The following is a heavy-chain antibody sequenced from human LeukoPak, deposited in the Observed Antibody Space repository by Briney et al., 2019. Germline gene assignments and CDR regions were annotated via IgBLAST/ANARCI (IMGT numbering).Heavy chain of an antibody. CDR1: GGSISSSNW. CDR2: IYHSGST. CDR3: ARGVSSGWYAAPTPRPFDY. J-gene: IGHJ4*02. D-gene: IGHD6-19*01. Sequence: SGTLSLTCAVSGGSISSSNWWSWVRQPPGKGLEWIGEIYHSGSTNYNPSLKSRVTIPVDKSKNQFSLKLSSVTAADTAVYYCARGVSSGWYAAPTPRPFDYWGQGTLVTVSS. V-gene: IGHV4-4*02.